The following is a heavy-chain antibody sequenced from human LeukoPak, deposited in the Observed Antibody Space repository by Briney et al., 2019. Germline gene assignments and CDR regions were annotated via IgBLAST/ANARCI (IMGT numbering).Heavy chain of an antibody. Sequence: SETLSLTCSVSDSIWSYYWSWIRPPAGKGREWIGRVYSTGRTSSNPSLQSRVTLSVDTAKNQFSLTLSSVTAADTAVYYCARAPARGLYYFDHWGQGAQVIVSS. CDR1: DSIWSYY. D-gene: IGHD3-10*01. CDR3: ARAPARGLYYFDH. CDR2: VYSTGRT. V-gene: IGHV4-4*07. J-gene: IGHJ4*02.